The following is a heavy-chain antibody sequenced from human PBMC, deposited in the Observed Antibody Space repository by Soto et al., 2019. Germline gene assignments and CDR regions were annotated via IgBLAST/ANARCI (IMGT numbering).Heavy chain of an antibody. CDR1: GGTFSSYS. D-gene: IGHD4-17*01. CDR3: AHGVVYGDYPGTNYYGMDV. V-gene: IGHV1-69*13. Sequence: SVKVSCKASGGTFSSYSISWVRQAPGQGLEWMGGIIPIFGTANYAQKFQGRVTITADESTSTAYMELSSLRSEDTAVYYCAHGVVYGDYPGTNYYGMDVWGQGTTVTVSS. CDR2: IIPIFGTA. J-gene: IGHJ6*02.